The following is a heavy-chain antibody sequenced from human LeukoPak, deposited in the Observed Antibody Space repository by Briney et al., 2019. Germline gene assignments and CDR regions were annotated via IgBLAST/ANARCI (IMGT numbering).Heavy chain of an antibody. CDR3: ARSRNDQKNYYYYMDV. CDR2: ISHSSSYK. Sequence: PGGSLRLSCAASGFTFTSYSMHWVRQAPGKGLEWVSSISHSSSYKYYVDAVKGRFTISRDNATNSLYLQMNSLRAEDTAVYYCARSRNDQKNYYYYMDVWGKGTTVTVSS. J-gene: IGHJ6*03. D-gene: IGHD3-16*01. V-gene: IGHV3-21*01. CDR1: GFTFTSYS.